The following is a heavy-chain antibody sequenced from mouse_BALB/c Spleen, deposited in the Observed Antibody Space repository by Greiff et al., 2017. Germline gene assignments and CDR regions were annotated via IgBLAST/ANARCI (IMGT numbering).Heavy chain of an antibody. D-gene: IGHD1-1*01. V-gene: IGHV5-6-3*01. Sequence: EVHLVESGGGLVQPGGSLKLSCAASGFTFSSYGMSWVRQTPDKRLELVATINSNGGSTYYPDSVKGRFTISRDNAKNTLYLQMSSLKSEDTAMYYCARDRGYGSSSDYWGQGTTLTVSS. CDR2: INSNGGST. CDR3: ARDRGYGSSSDY. J-gene: IGHJ2*01. CDR1: GFTFSSYG.